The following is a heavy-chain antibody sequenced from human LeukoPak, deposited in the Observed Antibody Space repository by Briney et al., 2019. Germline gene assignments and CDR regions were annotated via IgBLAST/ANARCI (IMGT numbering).Heavy chain of an antibody. Sequence: KPSETLSLTCAVYGXSFSGYYWSWIRQPPGKGLEWIGEINHSGSTNYNPSLKSRVTISVDTSKNQFSLKLSSVTAADTAVYYCATGGPAYYYGSGMVFDIWGQGTMVTVSS. J-gene: IGHJ3*02. V-gene: IGHV4-34*01. CDR1: GXSFSGYY. D-gene: IGHD3-10*01. CDR2: INHSGST. CDR3: ATGGPAYYYGSGMVFDI.